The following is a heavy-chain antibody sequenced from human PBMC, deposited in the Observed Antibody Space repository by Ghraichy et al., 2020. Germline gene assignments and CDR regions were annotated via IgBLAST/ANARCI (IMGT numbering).Heavy chain of an antibody. J-gene: IGHJ4*02. D-gene: IGHD6-13*01. CDR2: IYYSGST. V-gene: IGHV4-39*01. Sequence: SETLSLTCTVSGGSISSSSYYWGWIRQPPGKGLEWIGSIYYSGSTYYNPSLKSRVTISVDTSKNQFSLKLSSVTAADTAVYYCARHDGSSPFDYWGQGTLVTVSS. CDR3: ARHDGSSPFDY. CDR1: GGSISSSSYY.